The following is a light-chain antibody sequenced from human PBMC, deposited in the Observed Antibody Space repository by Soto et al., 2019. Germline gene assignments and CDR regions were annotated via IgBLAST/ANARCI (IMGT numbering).Light chain of an antibody. CDR2: GTS. V-gene: IGKV3-20*01. Sequence: EIVLTQSPGTLSLSPGESATLSCRASQSVSCNSLAWYRRNPGQPPSLLIYGTSTRATDIPRRFSGSGSGTDFTLTITRLEPEVFAVYFCQQYGDSPPTFGLGTKVEVK. J-gene: IGKJ1*01. CDR1: QSVSCNS. CDR3: QQYGDSPPT.